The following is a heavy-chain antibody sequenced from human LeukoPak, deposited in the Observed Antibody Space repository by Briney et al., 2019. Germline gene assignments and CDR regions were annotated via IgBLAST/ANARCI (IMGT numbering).Heavy chain of an antibody. Sequence: SETLSLTCTVSGGSISSYYWSWIRQPPGKGLEWIGYIYYSGSTNYNPSLKSRVTISVDTSKNQFSLKLSSVTAADTAVYYCARAGLAIAFDIWGQGTMVTVSS. J-gene: IGHJ3*02. CDR3: ARAGLAIAFDI. CDR2: IYYSGST. V-gene: IGHV4-59*12. CDR1: GGSISSYY.